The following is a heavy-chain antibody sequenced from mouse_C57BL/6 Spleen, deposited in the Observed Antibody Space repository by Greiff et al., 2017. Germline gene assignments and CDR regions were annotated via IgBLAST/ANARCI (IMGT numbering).Heavy chain of an antibody. CDR3: ARRTDYYGSSYFDY. V-gene: IGHV3-1*01. CDR1: GYSITSGYD. CDR2: ISYSGST. D-gene: IGHD1-1*01. J-gene: IGHJ2*01. Sequence: EVMLVESGPGMVKPSQSLSLTCTVTGYSITSGYDWHWIRHFPGNKLEWMGYISYSGSTNYNPSLKSRISITHDTSKNHFFLKLNSVTTEDTATYYCARRTDYYGSSYFDYWGQGTTLTVSS.